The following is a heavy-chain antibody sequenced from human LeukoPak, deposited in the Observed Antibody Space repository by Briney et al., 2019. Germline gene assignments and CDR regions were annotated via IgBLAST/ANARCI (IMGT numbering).Heavy chain of an antibody. Sequence: PSETLSLTCAVYGGSFSGYYWSWIRQPPGKGLEWIGEINHSGSTNYNPSLKSRVTISVDTSKNQSSLKLSSVTAADTAVYYCARIGRGYSYGLEYYYYGMDVWGQGTTVTVSS. J-gene: IGHJ6*02. D-gene: IGHD5-18*01. V-gene: IGHV4-34*01. CDR1: GGSFSGYY. CDR2: INHSGST. CDR3: ARIGRGYSYGLEYYYYGMDV.